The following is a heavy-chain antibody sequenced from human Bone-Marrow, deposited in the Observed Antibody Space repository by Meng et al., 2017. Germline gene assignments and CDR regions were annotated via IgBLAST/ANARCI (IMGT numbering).Heavy chain of an antibody. Sequence: GSLRLSCAVSGYSISSGYYWGWIRQPPGKGLEWIGSIYHSGSTYYNPSLKSRVTISVDTSKNQFSLKLNSLTAADTAVYYFARDSRGNTYGYIDYWGQGTLVTVSS. D-gene: IGHD5-18*01. CDR3: ARDSRGNTYGYIDY. CDR2: IYHSGST. V-gene: IGHV4-38-2*02. J-gene: IGHJ4*02. CDR1: GYSISSGYY.